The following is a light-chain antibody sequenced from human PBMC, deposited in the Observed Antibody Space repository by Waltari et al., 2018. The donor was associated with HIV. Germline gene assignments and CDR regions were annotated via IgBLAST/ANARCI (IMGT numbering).Light chain of an antibody. Sequence: EILLPQSPDFQSVTPKEKVTITCRASQSIGTSLNWYQQKQDQSTRLLINYASQSISGVPPRFSGSGSGTDFTLTINSLEAEDAAAYYCHQSTGLPFTFGQGTKLEIK. CDR2: YAS. CDR1: QSIGTS. V-gene: IGKV6D-21*02. CDR3: HQSTGLPFT. J-gene: IGKJ2*01.